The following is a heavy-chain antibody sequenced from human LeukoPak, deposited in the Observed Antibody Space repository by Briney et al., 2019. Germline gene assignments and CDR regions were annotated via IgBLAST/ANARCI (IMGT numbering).Heavy chain of an antibody. D-gene: IGHD3-3*01. CDR1: GGTFSSYA. Sequence: SVSVSCKASGGTFSSYAITWVRQAPGQGLEWMGGIIPIIGTANYAQTFQGRVTITADESTTTAYMELSSLRSEDTAVYYCATSGPRSGSLDYWGQGTLVTVSS. CDR2: IIPIIGTA. J-gene: IGHJ4*02. V-gene: IGHV1-69*13. CDR3: ATSGPRSGSLDY.